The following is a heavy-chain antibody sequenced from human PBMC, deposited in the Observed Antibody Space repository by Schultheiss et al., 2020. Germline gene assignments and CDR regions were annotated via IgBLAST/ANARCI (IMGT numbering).Heavy chain of an antibody. V-gene: IGHV1-46*01. CDR2: IIPIFGTA. J-gene: IGHJ5*02. CDR1: GYTFTSYY. D-gene: IGHD4-23*01. Sequence: ASVKVSCKASGYTFTSYYMHWVRQAPGQGLEWMGGIIPIFGTANYAQKFQGRVTMTRDTSTSTVYMELSSLRSEDTAVYYCARAQSDYGGNGFDPWGQGTLVTVSS. CDR3: ARAQSDYGGNGFDP.